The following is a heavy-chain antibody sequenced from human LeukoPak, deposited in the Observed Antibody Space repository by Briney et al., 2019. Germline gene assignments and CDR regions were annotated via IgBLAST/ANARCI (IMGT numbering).Heavy chain of an antibody. J-gene: IGHJ4*02. CDR1: GGSISSRSYY. D-gene: IGHD6-19*01. CDR3: ARRAYGSGWYYHFDY. Sequence: PSETLSLTCTVSGGSISSRSYYWGWIRQPPGKGLEWIGNIYHTGNSYYNPSLKSRVTISIDTSKNQFSLKLSSVTAADTAVYYCARRAYGSGWYYHFDYWGQGTLVAVSS. CDR2: IYHTGNS. V-gene: IGHV4-39*01.